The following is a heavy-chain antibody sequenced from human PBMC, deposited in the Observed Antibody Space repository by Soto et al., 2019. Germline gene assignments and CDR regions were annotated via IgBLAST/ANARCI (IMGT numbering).Heavy chain of an antibody. D-gene: IGHD1-26*01. J-gene: IGHJ4*02. CDR2: ISYDGSNK. V-gene: IGHV3-30*18. CDR3: AKVWGARSNPYYFDY. CDR1: GFTFSSYG. Sequence: QVQLVESGGGVVQPGRSLRLSCAASGFTFSSYGMHWVRQAPGKGLEWVAVISYDGSNKYYADSVKGRFTISRDNYKNTLYLQMNSLRAEDTAVYYCAKVWGARSNPYYFDYWGQGTLVTVSS.